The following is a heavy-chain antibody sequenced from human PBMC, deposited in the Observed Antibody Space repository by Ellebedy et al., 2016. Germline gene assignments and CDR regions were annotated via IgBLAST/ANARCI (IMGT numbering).Heavy chain of an antibody. J-gene: IGHJ4*02. D-gene: IGHD5-24*01. CDR2: ISNNGDRI. V-gene: IGHV3-64*01. CDR3: ARSRWLQPDYDY. CDR1: GFTFSTYA. Sequence: GGSLRLSCAASGFTFSTYAMHWVRQAPGKGLEYVSGISNNGDRIYYANSVKGRFTISRDNSKNTLYLQMSSLRPEDTAVYYCARSRWLQPDYDYWGQGTLVTVSS.